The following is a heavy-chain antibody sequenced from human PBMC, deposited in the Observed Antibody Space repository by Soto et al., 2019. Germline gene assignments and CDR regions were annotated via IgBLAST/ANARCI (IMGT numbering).Heavy chain of an antibody. CDR1: GESFSGYI. CDR3: ARGLITGSHYSGGWYYFDS. CDR2: INHSGSA. J-gene: IGHJ4*02. Sequence: SETLSLTCAVYGESFSGYIWTWIRQTPGKGLKWIGQINHSGSASYNPSQKSRDTISVHTSNSQFSLELSSVTAADTAVYYCARGLITGSHYSGGWYYFDSWGQGTQVT. D-gene: IGHD6-19*01. V-gene: IGHV4-34*01.